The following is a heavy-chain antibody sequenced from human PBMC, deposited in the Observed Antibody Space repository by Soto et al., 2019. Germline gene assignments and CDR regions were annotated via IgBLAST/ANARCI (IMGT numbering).Heavy chain of an antibody. CDR2: LDPEDGET. CDR3: ATSEQQLVQYYYYGMDV. J-gene: IGHJ6*02. D-gene: IGHD6-13*01. Sequence: ASVKVSCKVSGYTLTELSMHWVRQAPGKGLEWMGGLDPEDGETIYAQKFQGRVTMTEDTSTDTAYMELSSLRSEDTAVYYCATSEQQLVQYYYYGMDVWGQGTTVTVSS. V-gene: IGHV1-24*01. CDR1: GYTLTELS.